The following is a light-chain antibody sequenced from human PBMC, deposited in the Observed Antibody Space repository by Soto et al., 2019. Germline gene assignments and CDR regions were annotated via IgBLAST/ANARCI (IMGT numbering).Light chain of an antibody. CDR3: QQYNDWPPIT. Sequence: EIMMTQXPATLSVSPGESATLSCRASQSVINNLAWYQHKPGQAPRLLIYYASTRATGIPARFSGSGSATEFTLTISSLQSEDFALYYCQQYNDWPPITFGQGTRPEIQ. CDR1: QSVINN. CDR2: YAS. J-gene: IGKJ5*01. V-gene: IGKV3-15*01.